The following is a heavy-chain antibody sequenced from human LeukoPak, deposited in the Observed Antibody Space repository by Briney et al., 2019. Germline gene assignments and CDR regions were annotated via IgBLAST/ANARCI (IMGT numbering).Heavy chain of an antibody. CDR2: MNPNSGNT. Sequence: ASVKVSCKASGYTFTSYDINWVRQATGQGLEWMGWMNPNSGNTGYAQKFQGRVTMTRSTSISIAYMELSSLRSDDTAVYYCARRNYYDSSGYYSTEYFDYWGQGTLVTVSS. J-gene: IGHJ4*02. V-gene: IGHV1-8*01. CDR3: ARRNYYDSSGYYSTEYFDY. D-gene: IGHD3-22*01. CDR1: GYTFTSYD.